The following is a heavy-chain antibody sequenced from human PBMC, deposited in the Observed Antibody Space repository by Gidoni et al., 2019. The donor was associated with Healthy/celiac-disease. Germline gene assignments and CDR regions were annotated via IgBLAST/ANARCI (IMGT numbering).Heavy chain of an antibody. D-gene: IGHD4-17*01. CDR1: GFTFSSYA. J-gene: IGHJ4*02. CDR3: ASEHDYGGNVDY. CDR2: ISYDGSNK. Sequence: QVQLVESGGGVVQPGRSLRLSCAASGFTFSSYAMHWVRQAPGKGLEGVAVISYDGSNKYYADSVKGRFTISRDNSKNTLYLQMNSLRAEDTAVYYCASEHDYGGNVDYWGQGTLVTVSS. V-gene: IGHV3-30-3*01.